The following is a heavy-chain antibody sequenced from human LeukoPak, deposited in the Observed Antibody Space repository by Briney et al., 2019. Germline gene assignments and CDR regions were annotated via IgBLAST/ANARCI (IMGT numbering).Heavy chain of an antibody. CDR2: INPNSGGT. J-gene: IGHJ6*02. CDR3: ARDVSGRLPERVAGMDV. Sequence: GASVKVSCKASGYTFTGYYMHWVRQAPGQGLEWMGWINPNSGGTNYAQKFQGRVTMTRDTSISTAYMELSRLRSDDTAVYYCARDVSGRLPERVAGMDVWGQGTTVTVSS. V-gene: IGHV1-2*02. CDR1: GYTFTGYY. D-gene: IGHD1-14*01.